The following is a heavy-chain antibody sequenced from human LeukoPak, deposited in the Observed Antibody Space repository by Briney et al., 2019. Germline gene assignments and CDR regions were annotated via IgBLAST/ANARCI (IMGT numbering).Heavy chain of an antibody. D-gene: IGHD3-9*01. J-gene: IGHJ4*02. Sequence: GGSLRLSCAASGFTFSSYAMSWVRQAPGKGLERVSAISGSGGSTYYADSVKGRFTISRDNSKNTLYLQMNSLRAEDTAVYYCAKDGQIGRYFDWLLPYYFDYWGQGTLVTVSS. CDR1: GFTFSSYA. CDR2: ISGSGGST. CDR3: AKDGQIGRYFDWLLPYYFDY. V-gene: IGHV3-23*01.